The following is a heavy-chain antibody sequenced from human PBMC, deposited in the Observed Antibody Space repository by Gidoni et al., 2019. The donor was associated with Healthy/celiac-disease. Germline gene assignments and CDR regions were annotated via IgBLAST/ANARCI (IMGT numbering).Heavy chain of an antibody. J-gene: IGHJ4*02. D-gene: IGHD2-15*01. CDR1: GFTFCDYY. CDR3: ARQWAYCSGGSCYSEAGFDY. Sequence: QVQLVESGGGFVTPGGSLRLSCAASGFTFCDYYMIWIRQAPGKGLEWVSYISSSSSYTNYADSVKGRFTISRDNAKNSLYLQMNSLRAEDTAVYYCARQWAYCSGGSCYSEAGFDYWGQGTLVTVSS. CDR2: ISSSSSYT. V-gene: IGHV3-11*06.